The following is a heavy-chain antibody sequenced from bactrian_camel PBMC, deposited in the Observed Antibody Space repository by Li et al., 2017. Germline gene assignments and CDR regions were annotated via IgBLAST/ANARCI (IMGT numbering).Heavy chain of an antibody. J-gene: IGHJ4*01. CDR1: GYTYDSIC. V-gene: IGHV3S40*01. Sequence: DVQLVESGGGSVRAGGSLTLSCVASGYTYDSICMGWFRQASGKEREEVGTTYTDGGFTNYADSVKGRFTISHDAAKNSVDLQMNSLKPDDTAVYYCAATGQMLSVAGCRTQGTQVTVS. D-gene: IGHD1*01. CDR2: TYTDGGFT.